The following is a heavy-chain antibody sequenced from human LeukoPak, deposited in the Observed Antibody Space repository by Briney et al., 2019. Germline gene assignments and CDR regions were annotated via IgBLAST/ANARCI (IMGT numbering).Heavy chain of an antibody. CDR2: ISGSGGST. CDR3: ARDGHSGYYSP. D-gene: IGHD3-22*01. V-gene: IGHV3-23*01. CDR1: GFTFSSYG. J-gene: IGHJ5*02. Sequence: GGSLRLSCAASGFTFSSYGMSWVRQAPGKGLEWVSAISGSGGSTYYADSVKGRFTISRDNAKNSLYLQMNSLRAEDTAVYYCARDGHSGYYSPWGQGTLVTVSS.